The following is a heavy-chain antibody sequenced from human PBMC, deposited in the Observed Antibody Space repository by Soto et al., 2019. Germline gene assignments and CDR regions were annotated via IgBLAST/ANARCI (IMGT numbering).Heavy chain of an antibody. CDR1: GFTFSSYN. CDR3: VRDRGTVTNFVRQDYGMDV. Sequence: PVGSLRLSCTASGFTFSSYNINWVRIPQRLGQEWISYISISHKYICYADSEKGRFTSPRDDAKNSLYLQMDSRRDEDTAVDYCVRDRGTVTNFVRQDYGMDVWGQGTTVTVSS. D-gene: IGHD4-17*01. CDR2: ISISHKYI. V-gene: IGHV3-48*02. J-gene: IGHJ6*02.